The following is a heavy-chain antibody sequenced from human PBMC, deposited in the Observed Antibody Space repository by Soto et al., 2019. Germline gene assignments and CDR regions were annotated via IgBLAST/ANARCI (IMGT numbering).Heavy chain of an antibody. Sequence: QVQLQESGPGLVKPSETLSLTCTVSGASVSSGTYYWSWIRQPPGKGLEWIGYISYSGSTNYNPSLKSRVTMSVDTSKNQFSLNLNSVTAADTAMYYCGRARKAYSRGVGYWGQGSLVTVSS. CDR3: GRARKAYSRGVGY. J-gene: IGHJ4*02. D-gene: IGHD2-21*01. CDR2: ISYSGST. CDR1: GASVSSGTYY. V-gene: IGHV4-61*01.